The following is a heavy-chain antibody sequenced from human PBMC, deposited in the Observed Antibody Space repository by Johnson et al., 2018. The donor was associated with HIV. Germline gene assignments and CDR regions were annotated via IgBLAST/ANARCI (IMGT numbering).Heavy chain of an antibody. CDR2: ISYDGSNK. V-gene: IGHV3-30*18. CDR1: GFTFRSYA. J-gene: IGHJ3*02. Sequence: QVQLVESGGGVVQPGRSLRLSCTASGFTFRSYAMHWVRQAPGKGLEWVALISYDGSNKYYADSVKGRFTTSRDNSKNTLFLQMNSLTSEDRAVYYCAKGVGGSKTDEWGTDYYEFWNSYPVQDPRVVVGAFDIWGHGTMVTVSS. D-gene: IGHD3-3*01. CDR3: AKGVGGSKTDEWGTDYYEFWNSYPVQDPRVVVGAFDI.